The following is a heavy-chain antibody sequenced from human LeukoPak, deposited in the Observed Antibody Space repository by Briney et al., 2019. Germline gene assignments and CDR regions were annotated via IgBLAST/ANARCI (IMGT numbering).Heavy chain of an antibody. CDR2: ISSNSSTI. V-gene: IGHV3-48*01. CDR3: ARDQMGYGDPRLGFDY. CDR1: GFTFSSYS. D-gene: IGHD4-17*01. Sequence: PGGSLRLSCAASGFTFSSYSMNWVRQAPGKGLEWVSYISSNSSTIYYADSVKGRFTISRDNAKNSLYLQMNSLRAEDTAVYYCARDQMGYGDPRLGFDYWGQGTLVTVSS. J-gene: IGHJ4*02.